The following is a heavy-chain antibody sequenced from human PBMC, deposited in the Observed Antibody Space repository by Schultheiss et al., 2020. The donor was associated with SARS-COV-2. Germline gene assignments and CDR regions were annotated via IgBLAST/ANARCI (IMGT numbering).Heavy chain of an antibody. CDR1: GGSISSYY. Sequence: SQTLSLTCTVSGGSISSYYWSCIRQPPGKGLEWIGYIYYSGSTYYNPSLKSLVTISVDTSKNQFSLKLSSVTAADTAVYYCARARVTTYSYWYFDLWGRGTLVTVSS. D-gene: IGHD4-17*01. J-gene: IGHJ2*01. V-gene: IGHV4-59*12. CDR3: ARARVTTYSYWYFDL. CDR2: IYYSGST.